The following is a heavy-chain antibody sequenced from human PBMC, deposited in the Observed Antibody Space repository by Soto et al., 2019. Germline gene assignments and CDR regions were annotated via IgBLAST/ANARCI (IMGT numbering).Heavy chain of an antibody. CDR2: SSDSGTFS. CDR3: ARSGDNYNRLDY. CDR1: GFTFSDYY. J-gene: IGHJ4*02. Sequence: PGGVPRLSCEGSGFTFSDYYISWIRQAPGKGLEWISYSSDSGTFSRYADSVEGRFSISRDNTKNLLYLQMNSLRAEDTAVYYCARSGDNYNRLDYWGQGTPVTVSS. V-gene: IGHV3-11*06. D-gene: IGHD1-1*01.